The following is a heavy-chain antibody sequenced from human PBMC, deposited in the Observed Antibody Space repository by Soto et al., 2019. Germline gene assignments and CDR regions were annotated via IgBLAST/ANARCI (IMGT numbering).Heavy chain of an antibody. J-gene: IGHJ4*02. CDR3: ARGITGTHSFDY. Sequence: SVKVSCKASGGTFSSYAISWVRQAPGQGLEWMGGIIPIFGTANYAQKFQGRVTITADESTSTAYLELSSLRSEDTAVYYCARGITGTHSFDYWGQGTLVTVSS. D-gene: IGHD1-20*01. CDR1: GGTFSSYA. CDR2: IIPIFGTA. V-gene: IGHV1-69*13.